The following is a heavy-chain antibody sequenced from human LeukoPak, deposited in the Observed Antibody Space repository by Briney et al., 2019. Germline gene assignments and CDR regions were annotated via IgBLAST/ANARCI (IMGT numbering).Heavy chain of an antibody. Sequence: GGSLRLSCAASGFTFSSYSMNWVRQAPGKGLEWVSYISSSSSTIYYADSVKGRFTISRDNAKNSLYLQMNSLRAEDTAVYYCARPGYCSSTSCYTGDTPFDPWGQGTLVTVSS. CDR3: ARPGYCSSTSCYTGDTPFDP. CDR1: GFTFSSYS. D-gene: IGHD2-2*02. J-gene: IGHJ5*02. CDR2: ISSSSSTI. V-gene: IGHV3-48*01.